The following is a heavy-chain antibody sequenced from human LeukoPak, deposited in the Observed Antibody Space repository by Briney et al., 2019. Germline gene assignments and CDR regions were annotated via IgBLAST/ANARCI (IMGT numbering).Heavy chain of an antibody. D-gene: IGHD2-2*01. Sequence: PSETLSLTCTVSGGSISSYYWSWIRQPPGKGLEWIGYIYYSGSTNYNPSLKSRVTISVDTSKNQFSLKLSSVTAADTAVYYCARGGGGDIVVVPAARNWFDPWGQGTLVTVSS. CDR3: ARGGGGDIVVVPAARNWFDP. CDR1: GGSISSYY. CDR2: IYYSGST. V-gene: IGHV4-59*01. J-gene: IGHJ5*02.